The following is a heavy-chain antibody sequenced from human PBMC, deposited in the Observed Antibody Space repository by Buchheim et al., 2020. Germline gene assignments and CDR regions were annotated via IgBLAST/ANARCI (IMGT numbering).Heavy chain of an antibody. CDR1: GGSTSGHY. J-gene: IGHJ4*02. Sequence: QVQLQESGPGLVKPSETLSLTCTVSGGSTSGHYWSWIRQPPGKGLEWIGYMYYSGSTKYNPSLKSRVTISVATSKNQFSLELGSVTAADTAVYYCARFNFYDSSGSKSRAFDYWGRGTL. CDR2: MYYSGST. CDR3: ARFNFYDSSGSKSRAFDY. V-gene: IGHV4-59*11. D-gene: IGHD3-22*01.